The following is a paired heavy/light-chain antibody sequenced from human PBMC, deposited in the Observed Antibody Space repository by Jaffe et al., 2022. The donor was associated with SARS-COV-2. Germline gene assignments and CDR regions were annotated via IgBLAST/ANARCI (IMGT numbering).Heavy chain of an antibody. D-gene: IGHD3-16*01. CDR2: ISSSGGTI. Sequence: EAQLVESGGGLVQPGGSLRLSCAASGFIFSTYTMNWVRQAPGKGLEWVSYISSSGGTIYYADSVKGRFTISRDNAKNSLYLQMNSLRAEDTAVYYCARDGGGWFDPWGQGTLVTVSS. CDR1: GFIFSTYT. V-gene: IGHV3-48*01. J-gene: IGHJ5*02. CDR3: ARDGGGWFDP.
Light chain of an antibody. V-gene: IGLV3-10*01. CDR3: YSTDSSGNHGV. CDR1: ALPKRY. J-gene: IGLJ1*01. Sequence: SYELTQPPSVSVSPGQTARITCSGDALPKRYAYWYQQKSGQAPVLVIYEDTKRPSGIPERFSGSSSGTMATLTISGAQVEDEGDYYCYSTDSSGNHGVFGTGTKVTVL. CDR2: EDT.